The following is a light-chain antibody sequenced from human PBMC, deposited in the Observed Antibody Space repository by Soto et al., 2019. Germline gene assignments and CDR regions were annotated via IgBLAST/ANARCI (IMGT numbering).Light chain of an antibody. CDR3: QTWGTGIRV. Sequence: QSVLTQSPSASASLGASVKLTCTLSSGHSSYAIAWHQQQPEKGPRYLMKLNSDGSHSKGDGIPDRFSGSSSGAERYLTISSLQFEDEADYYCQTWGTGIRVFGGGTKVTVL. CDR1: SGHSSYA. CDR2: LNSDGSH. J-gene: IGLJ3*02. V-gene: IGLV4-69*01.